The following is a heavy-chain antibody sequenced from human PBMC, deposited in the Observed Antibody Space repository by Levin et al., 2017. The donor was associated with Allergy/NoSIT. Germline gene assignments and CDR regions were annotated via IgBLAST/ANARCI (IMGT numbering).Heavy chain of an antibody. D-gene: IGHD3-16*02. J-gene: IGHJ6*03. Sequence: SETLSLTCAVYGGSFSGYYWSWIRQPPGKGLEWIGEINHSGSTNYNPSLKSRVTISVDTSKNQFSLKLSSVTAADTAVYYCARSKLSPPYYYYDYYMDGWGKGTTVTVSS. CDR3: ARSKLSPPYYYYDYYMDG. CDR1: GGSFSGYY. V-gene: IGHV4-34*01. CDR2: INHSGST.